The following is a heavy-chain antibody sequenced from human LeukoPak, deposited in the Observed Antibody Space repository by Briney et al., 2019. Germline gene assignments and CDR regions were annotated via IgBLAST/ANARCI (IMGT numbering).Heavy chain of an antibody. J-gene: IGHJ4*02. D-gene: IGHD3-22*01. CDR2: IIPIFGTA. CDR1: GGTFSSYA. V-gene: IGHV1-69*05. Sequence: REASVKVSCKASGGTFSSYAISWVRQAPGQGLEWMGGIIPIFGTANYAQKFQGRVTMTRDTSTSTVYMELSSLRSEDTAVYYCAVVVIGFDYWGQGTLVTVPS. CDR3: AVVVIGFDY.